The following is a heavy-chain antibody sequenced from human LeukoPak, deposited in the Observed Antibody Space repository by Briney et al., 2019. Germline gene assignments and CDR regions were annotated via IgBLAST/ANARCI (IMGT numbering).Heavy chain of an antibody. V-gene: IGHV3-23*01. D-gene: IGHD6-19*01. CDR1: GFTFSSFG. CDR2: LSASGGGT. J-gene: IGHJ4*02. CDR3: AKGLDSQPD. Sequence: DPGGSLRLSCAASGFTFSSFGMSWVRQAPGKGLEWVSALSASGGGTYYADSVKGRFIISRDNSKNTLYLQINSLRAEDTAVYYCAKGLDSQPDWGQGTLVTVSS.